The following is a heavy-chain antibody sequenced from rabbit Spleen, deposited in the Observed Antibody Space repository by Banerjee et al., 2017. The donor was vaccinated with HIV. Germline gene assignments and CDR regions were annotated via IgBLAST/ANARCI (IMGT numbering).Heavy chain of an antibody. D-gene: IGHD2-1*01. CDR3: ARGSATMTMVITGYYLGL. CDR1: GFSFSSYYY. Sequence: QSLEESGGDLVKPGASLTLTCTASGFSFSSYYYMCWVRQAPGKGLEWIACIDDGSGGSDYYASWAKGRFTISRTSSTTVTLQMTSLTAADTATYFCARGSATMTMVITGYYLGLWGQGTLVTVS. CDR2: IDDGSGGSD. J-gene: IGHJ4*01. V-gene: IGHV1S40*01.